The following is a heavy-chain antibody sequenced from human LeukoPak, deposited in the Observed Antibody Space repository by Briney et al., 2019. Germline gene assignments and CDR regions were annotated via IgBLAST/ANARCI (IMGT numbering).Heavy chain of an antibody. CDR2: IYYSGST. CDR3: ARDCSSTSCYHSGYYYYYMDV. V-gene: IGHV4-59*01. J-gene: IGHJ6*03. CDR1: GGSISSYY. Sequence: SETLSLTCTVSGGSISSYYRSWIRQPPGKGLEWIGYIYYSGSTNYNPSLKSRVTISVDTSKNQFSLKLSSVTAADTAVYNCARDCSSTSCYHSGYYYYYMDVWGKGTTVTVSS. D-gene: IGHD2-2*01.